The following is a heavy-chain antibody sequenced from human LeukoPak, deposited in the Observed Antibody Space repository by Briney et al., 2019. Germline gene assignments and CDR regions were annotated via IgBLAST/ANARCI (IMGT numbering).Heavy chain of an antibody. CDR1: GFTVSSNY. Sequence: GWSLRLSCAASGFTVSSNYMSGVRQAPGKGLEWVSVIYSGGSTYYADSVKGRFTISRHNSKNTLYLQMNSLRAEDTAVYYCARDLGAYSGSYPDAFDIWGQGTMVTVSS. D-gene: IGHD1-26*01. J-gene: IGHJ3*02. V-gene: IGHV3-53*04. CDR2: IYSGGST. CDR3: ARDLGAYSGSYPDAFDI.